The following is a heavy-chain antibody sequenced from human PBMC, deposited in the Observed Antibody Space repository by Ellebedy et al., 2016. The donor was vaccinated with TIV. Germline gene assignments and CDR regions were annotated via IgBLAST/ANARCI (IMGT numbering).Heavy chain of an antibody. D-gene: IGHD2-2*01. CDR2: ISGSGGNT. CDR3: ARDIVVVPAARRPYYYSAMDV. V-gene: IGHV3-23*01. CDR1: GFTFSSYA. J-gene: IGHJ6*02. Sequence: PGGSLRLSCAASGFTFSSYAMSRVRQAPGEGLEWVAIISGSGGNTYYADSVKGLFTIARDNAKNSLFLQMNSLRAEDTAVYYCARDIVVVPAARRPYYYSAMDVWGQGTTVTVSS.